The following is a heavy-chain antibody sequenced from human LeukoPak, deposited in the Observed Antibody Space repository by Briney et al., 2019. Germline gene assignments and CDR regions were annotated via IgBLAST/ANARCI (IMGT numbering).Heavy chain of an antibody. CDR2: IYYSGST. CDR1: GGSISSYY. V-gene: IGHV4-59*01. J-gene: IGHJ4*02. CDR3: ARESDSSGYSLDY. Sequence: SETLSLTCTVSGGSISSYYWSWIRKPPGKGLEGIGYIYYSGSTNYNPSLKSRVTISVDTSKNQFSLKLSSVTAADTAVYYCARESDSSGYSLDYWGQGTLVTVSS. D-gene: IGHD3-22*01.